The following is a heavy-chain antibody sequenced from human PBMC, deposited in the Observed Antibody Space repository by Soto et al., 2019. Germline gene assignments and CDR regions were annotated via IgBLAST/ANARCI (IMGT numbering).Heavy chain of an antibody. CDR3: ARDSSYFGNYAGGYYYYGMDV. CDR1: GFTFSDYY. J-gene: IGHJ6*02. CDR2: ISSSGSTI. V-gene: IGHV3-11*01. Sequence: GSLRLSYAASGFTFSDYYMSWIRQAPGKGLEWVSYISSSGSTIYYADSVKGRFTISRDNAKNSLYLQMNSLRAEDTAVYYCARDSSYFGNYAGGYYYYGMDVWGQWTTVSVS. D-gene: IGHD1-7*01.